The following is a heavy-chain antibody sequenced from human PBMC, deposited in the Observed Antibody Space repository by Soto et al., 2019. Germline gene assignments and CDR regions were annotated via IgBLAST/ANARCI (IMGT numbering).Heavy chain of an antibody. CDR1: GESISSSSYY. CDR2: IYYSGRT. V-gene: IGHV4-39*01. Sequence: PSETLSLTCIVSGESISSSSYYWGWIRQPPGKGLEWIGSIYYSGRTYYNPSFKSRVTISIDTSKNQFSLKLSSVTATDTAVYYRARQRTQVVTQAYFDNWGQGALVTVSS. D-gene: IGHD2-21*02. CDR3: ARQRTQVVTQAYFDN. J-gene: IGHJ4*02.